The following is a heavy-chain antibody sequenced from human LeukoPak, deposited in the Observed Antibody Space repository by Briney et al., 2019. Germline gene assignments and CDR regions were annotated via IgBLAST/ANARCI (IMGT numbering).Heavy chain of an antibody. Sequence: SETLSLTCTLPGGALSGHYWSSIWQPPGKGLEWIGYIYYTGSTNYNPSLKSRVTISVDTSKNQFSLKLSSVTASDTAVYYCSGQQLSELYYGANWGQGPLVTVSS. CDR1: GGALSGHY. CDR2: IYYTGST. J-gene: IGHJ1*01. CDR3: SGQQLSELYYGAN. V-gene: IGHV4-59*11. D-gene: IGHD4/OR15-4a*01.